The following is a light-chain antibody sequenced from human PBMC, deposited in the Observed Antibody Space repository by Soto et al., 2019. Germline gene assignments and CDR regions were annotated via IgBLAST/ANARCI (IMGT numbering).Light chain of an antibody. CDR3: CSYAGSSTFYV. V-gene: IGLV2-23*01. CDR2: EGS. CDR1: SSGVGSYNL. J-gene: IGLJ1*01. Sequence: QSVLTQPASVSGSPGQSITISCTGTSSGVGSYNLVSWYQQHPGKAPKLMIYEGSKRPSGVSNRFSGSKSGNTASLTISGLQAEDEADYYCCSYAGSSTFYVFGIGTKVTVL.